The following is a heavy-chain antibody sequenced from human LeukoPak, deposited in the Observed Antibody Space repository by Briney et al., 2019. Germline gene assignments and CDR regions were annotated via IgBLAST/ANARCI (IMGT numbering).Heavy chain of an antibody. Sequence: NSSETLSLTCTVSGGSISSYYWSWLRQPPGKGLEWIGYIYYSGSTNYNPSLKSRVTISVDTSKNQFSLKLSSVTAADTAVYYCASDNSYGYTMDYYYYYMDVWVEGTTVTVSS. CDR2: IYYSGST. V-gene: IGHV4-59*01. CDR3: ASDNSYGYTMDYYYYYMDV. CDR1: GGSISSYY. J-gene: IGHJ6*03. D-gene: IGHD5-18*01.